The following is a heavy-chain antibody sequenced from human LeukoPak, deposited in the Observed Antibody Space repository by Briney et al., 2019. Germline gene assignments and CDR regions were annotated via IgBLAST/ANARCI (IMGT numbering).Heavy chain of an antibody. V-gene: IGHV4-59*12. CDR1: GGSISSYY. CDR3: AKSNGYGLIDI. Sequence: SETLSLTCTVSGGSISSYYWSWIRQPPGKALEWIGNIFYSGSTYYSPSLKSRVTISLDTSRNQFSLKLNSVTAADTAVYYCAKSNGYGLIDIWGQGTMVTVSS. J-gene: IGHJ3*02. CDR2: IFYSGST. D-gene: IGHD3-10*01.